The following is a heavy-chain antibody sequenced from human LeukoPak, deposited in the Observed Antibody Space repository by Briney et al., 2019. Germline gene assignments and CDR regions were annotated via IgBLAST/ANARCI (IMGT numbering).Heavy chain of an antibody. CDR3: ARDAQRGFDYSNSLKY. V-gene: IGHV3-33*01. Sequence: GGSLRLFCAASGFIFSHHGMHWVRQAPGQGLEWVAVIWSDGTNRFYADSVKGRFTISRDNSQNTVFLQMDSLRVKDTAIYYCARDAQRGFDYSNSLKYWGHGTLVTVSS. CDR2: IWSDGTNR. D-gene: IGHD4-11*01. J-gene: IGHJ4*01. CDR1: GFIFSHHG.